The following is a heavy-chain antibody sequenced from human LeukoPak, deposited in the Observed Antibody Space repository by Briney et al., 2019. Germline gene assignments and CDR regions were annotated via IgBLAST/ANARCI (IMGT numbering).Heavy chain of an antibody. J-gene: IGHJ4*02. Sequence: PGESLKISCKGSGYSFTNYWIGWVRQMPGKGLEWMGIIYPGDSDTRYSPSFQGQVTISADKSISTAYLQWSSLKASDTAMYYCARASGTGDYASAEDYWGQGTLVTVSS. CDR3: ARASGTGDYASAEDY. V-gene: IGHV5-51*01. D-gene: IGHD4-17*01. CDR2: IYPGDSDT. CDR1: GYSFTNYW.